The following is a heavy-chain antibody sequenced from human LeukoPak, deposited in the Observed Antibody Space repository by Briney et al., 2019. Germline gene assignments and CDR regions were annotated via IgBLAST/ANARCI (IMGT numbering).Heavy chain of an antibody. CDR3: ASLIRGNPENYYNSSGYFN. J-gene: IGHJ4*02. CDR1: GGSVSSGSYY. V-gene: IGHV4-61*01. CDR2: IYYSGST. Sequence: SETLSLTCTVSGGSVSSGSYYWSWIRQPPGKGLEWIGYIYYSGSTNYNPSLKSRVTISVDTSKNQFSLKLSSVTAADTAVYYCASLIRGNPENYYNSSGYFNWGQGTLVTVPS. D-gene: IGHD3-22*01.